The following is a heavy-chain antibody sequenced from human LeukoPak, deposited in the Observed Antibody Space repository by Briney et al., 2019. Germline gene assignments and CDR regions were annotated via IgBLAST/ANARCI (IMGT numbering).Heavy chain of an antibody. V-gene: IGHV3-7*01. Sequence: PGGSLRLSCGASGFTFNSYWMSWVRQAPGKGLEWVANIKQDGNEKYYVDSVKGRVTISRDNAKNSLYLQMNSLRAEDTAVYYCARAPRPNFWSGYCDYWGQGTLVTVSS. CDR2: IKQDGNEK. D-gene: IGHD3-3*01. CDR3: ARAPRPNFWSGYCDY. J-gene: IGHJ4*02. CDR1: GFTFNSYW.